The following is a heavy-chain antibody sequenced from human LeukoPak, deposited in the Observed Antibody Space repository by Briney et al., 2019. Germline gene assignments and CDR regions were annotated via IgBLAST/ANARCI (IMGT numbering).Heavy chain of an antibody. D-gene: IGHD3-22*01. Sequence: SETLSLTCTVSGGSISSHYWSWIRQPPGKGLEWIGYIYYSGSTNYNPSLKSRVTISVDTSKNQFSLKLSSVTAADTAVYYCARGGPTYYDHSTDAFDIWGQGTMVTVSS. CDR2: IYYSGST. CDR3: ARGGPTYYDHSTDAFDI. J-gene: IGHJ3*02. V-gene: IGHV4-59*11. CDR1: GGSISSHY.